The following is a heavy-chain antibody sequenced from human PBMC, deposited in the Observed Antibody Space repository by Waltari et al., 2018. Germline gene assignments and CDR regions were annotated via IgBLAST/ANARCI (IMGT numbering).Heavy chain of an antibody. J-gene: IGHJ6*02. CDR1: GFTFSSYA. CDR3: ARDPQFSTVYYYYGMDV. Sequence: QVQLVESGGGVVQPGRSLRLSCAASGFTFSSYAMHWVRQAPGQGLEWVAVISYDGSNKYYADSVKGRFTISRDNSKNTLYLQMNSLRAEDTAVYYCARDPQFSTVYYYYGMDVWGQGTTVTVSS. V-gene: IGHV3-30*01. CDR2: ISYDGSNK.